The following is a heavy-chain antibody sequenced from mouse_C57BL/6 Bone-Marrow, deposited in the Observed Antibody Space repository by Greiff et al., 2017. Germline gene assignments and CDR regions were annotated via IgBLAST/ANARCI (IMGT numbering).Heavy chain of an antibody. CDR1: GYTFTDYY. Sequence: VQLQQSGPVLVKPGASVKMSCKASGYTFTDYYMNWVKQSHGKSLEWIGVINPYNGGTSYNQKFKGKATLTVDKSSSTAYMALNSLTSEDSAVYYCVPYYYDYDAMDYWGQGTSVTVSS. D-gene: IGHD1-1*02. CDR2: INPYNGGT. V-gene: IGHV1-19*01. J-gene: IGHJ4*01. CDR3: VPYYYDYDAMDY.